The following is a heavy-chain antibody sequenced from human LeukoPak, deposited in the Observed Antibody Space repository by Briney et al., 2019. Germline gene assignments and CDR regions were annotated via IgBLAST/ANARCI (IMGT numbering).Heavy chain of an antibody. CDR1: GFTFDDYA. V-gene: IGHV3-9*01. Sequence: GGSLRLSCAASGFTFDDYAMLWVRQAPGKGLEWVSGISWNSGSIGYADSVKGRFTISRDNAKNSLYLQMNSLRAEGTALYYCAKGYDSSGSPSDYWGQGTLVTVSS. CDR3: AKGYDSSGSPSDY. CDR2: ISWNSGSI. J-gene: IGHJ4*02. D-gene: IGHD3-22*01.